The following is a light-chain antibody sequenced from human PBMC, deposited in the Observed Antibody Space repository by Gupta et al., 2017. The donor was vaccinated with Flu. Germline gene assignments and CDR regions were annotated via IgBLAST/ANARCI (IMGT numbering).Light chain of an antibody. V-gene: IGKV1-5*03. CDR1: QSISSW. CDR3: QQDNSFSWT. J-gene: IGKJ1*01. CDR2: KAS. Sequence: PSTLSASIGDRVTITCLASQSISSWLAWYQQKPGKAPKLLIYKASSLESGVPSRFSGSGSGTEFTLTISSLQPDDFATYYCQQDNSFSWTFGQGTKVEIK.